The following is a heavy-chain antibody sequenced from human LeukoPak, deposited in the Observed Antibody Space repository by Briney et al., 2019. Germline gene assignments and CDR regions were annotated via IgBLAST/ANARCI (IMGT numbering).Heavy chain of an antibody. Sequence: SETLSLTGTGSGGSVSGYYWSWIRQPPGGGLEWIGYICHTGHTHYNASLKGRVTMSMDTSQSQISLRMSSMTAADTAVYYCTRHPFMSPFDYWGQGTLVTVSS. V-gene: IGHV4-59*08. D-gene: IGHD3-10*02. CDR1: GGSVSGYY. CDR2: ICHTGHT. J-gene: IGHJ4*02. CDR3: TRHPFMSPFDY.